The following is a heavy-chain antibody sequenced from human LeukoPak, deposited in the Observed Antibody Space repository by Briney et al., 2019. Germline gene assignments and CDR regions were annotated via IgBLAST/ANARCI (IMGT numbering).Heavy chain of an antibody. Sequence: SETLSLTCAVYGGSFSGYYWSWIRQPPGKGLEWIGEINHSGSTNYNPSLKSRVTISVDTSKNQFSLMLSSVTAADTAVYYCARGKGNCSGGSCYSRPYLHANYYYYYGMDGWGQGTTVTVSS. CDR2: INHSGST. D-gene: IGHD2-15*01. J-gene: IGHJ6*02. CDR3: ARGKGNCSGGSCYSRPYLHANYYYYYGMDG. V-gene: IGHV4-34*01. CDR1: GGSFSGYY.